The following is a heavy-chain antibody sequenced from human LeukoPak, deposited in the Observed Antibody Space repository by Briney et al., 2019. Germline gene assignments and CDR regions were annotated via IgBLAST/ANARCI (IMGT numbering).Heavy chain of an antibody. J-gene: IGHJ4*02. Sequence: SGTLSLTCAVSGGSISSDNWWSWVRQPPGKGLEWIGEIYHSGSTSYNPSLKSRVTIEVDKSNNQFSLKLSSVTAADTALYYCACTTTETTKLNYWGQGILVTVSS. CDR2: IYHSGST. D-gene: IGHD4-17*01. V-gene: IGHV4-4*02. CDR3: ACTTTETTKLNY. CDR1: GGSISSDNW.